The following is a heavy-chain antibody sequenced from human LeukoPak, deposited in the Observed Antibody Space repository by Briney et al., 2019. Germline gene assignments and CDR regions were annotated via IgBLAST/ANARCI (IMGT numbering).Heavy chain of an antibody. V-gene: IGHV1-18*01. Sequence: ASVKVSCKASGCTFTSYGISWVRQAPGQGLEWMVWISAYNGNTNYAQKLQGRVTMTTDTSTSTAYMELRSLRSDDTAVYYCARAYYDFWSGYSVDYWGQGTLVTVSS. CDR2: ISAYNGNT. D-gene: IGHD3-3*01. CDR3: ARAYYDFWSGYSVDY. J-gene: IGHJ4*02. CDR1: GCTFTSYG.